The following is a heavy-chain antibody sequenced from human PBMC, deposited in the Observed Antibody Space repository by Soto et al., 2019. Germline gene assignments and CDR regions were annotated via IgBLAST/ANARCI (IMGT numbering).Heavy chain of an antibody. J-gene: IGHJ4*02. D-gene: IGHD1-26*01. CDR3: ARGRGAAADYFDF. CDR2: ISSSTSHT. Sequence: QVQLVESGGGLVKPGGSLRLSCAVSGFTFSDYYMTWIRQAPGKGLEWVSYISSSTSHTNYADSVKGRSTISRDNAKNSLFLQMTSLRAADTAVYYCARGRGAAADYFDFWGQGTLVTVSS. V-gene: IGHV3-11*05. CDR1: GFTFSDYY.